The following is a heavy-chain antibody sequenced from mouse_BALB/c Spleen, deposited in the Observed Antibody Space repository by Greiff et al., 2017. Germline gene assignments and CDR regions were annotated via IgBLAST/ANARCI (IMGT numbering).Heavy chain of an antibody. CDR2: ISSGSSTI. CDR3: ARFDYDYAMDY. Sequence: EVKLQESGGGLVQPGGSRKLSCAASGFTFSSFGMHWVRQAPEKGLEWVAYISSGSSTIYYADTVKGRFTISRDNPKNTLFLQMTSLRSEDTAMYYCARFDYDYAMDYWGQGTSVTVSS. V-gene: IGHV5-17*02. CDR1: GFTFSSFG. J-gene: IGHJ4*01. D-gene: IGHD2-13*01.